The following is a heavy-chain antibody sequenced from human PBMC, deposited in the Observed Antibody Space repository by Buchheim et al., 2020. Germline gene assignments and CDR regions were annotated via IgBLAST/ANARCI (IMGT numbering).Heavy chain of an antibody. J-gene: IGHJ4*02. D-gene: IGHD4-23*01. V-gene: IGHV3-74*01. CDR1: GFTVSRYW. Sequence: EVQLVESGGGLVQPGQSLRLSCAASGFTVSRYWMHWVRQVPGKGLVWVSRIDGDGSAADYADSVPGRVTVSRDNAKNTVYLQLNSLRVEDTAVYYCARASNSRDYFDSWGQGTL. CDR2: IDGDGSAA. CDR3: ARASNSRDYFDS.